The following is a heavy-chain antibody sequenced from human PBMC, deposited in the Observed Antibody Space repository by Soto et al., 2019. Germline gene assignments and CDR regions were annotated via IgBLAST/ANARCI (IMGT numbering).Heavy chain of an antibody. J-gene: IGHJ6*02. Sequence: GGSLGLSCAASGFMFSSYGMSWVRQAPGKGLEYISAISNSSATTNYADSVKGRFTISRDNAKNSLYLQMTSLRAEDTAVYYCASKRLYFYGLDVWGQGTTVTVSS. CDR1: GFMFSSYG. CDR2: ISNSSATT. CDR3: ASKRLYFYGLDV. V-gene: IGHV3-48*04.